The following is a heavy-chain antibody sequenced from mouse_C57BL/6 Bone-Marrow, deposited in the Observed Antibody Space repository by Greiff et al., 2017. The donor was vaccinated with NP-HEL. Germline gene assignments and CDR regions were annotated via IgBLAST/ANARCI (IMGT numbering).Heavy chain of an antibody. CDR1: GFTFSDAW. CDR2: IRNKANNHAT. V-gene: IGHV6-6*01. Sequence: EVKLVESGGGLVQPGGSMKLSCAASGFTFSDAWMDWVRQSPEKGLEWVAEIRNKANNHATYYAESVKGRFTISRDDSKSSVYLQMNSLRAEDTGIYYCALYGSSRYWYFDVWGTGTTVTVSS. D-gene: IGHD1-1*01. CDR3: ALYGSSRYWYFDV. J-gene: IGHJ1*03.